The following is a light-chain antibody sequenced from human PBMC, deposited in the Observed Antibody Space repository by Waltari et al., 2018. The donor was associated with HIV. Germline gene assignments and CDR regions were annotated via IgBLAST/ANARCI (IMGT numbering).Light chain of an antibody. CDR3: QVWDSTNHHVV. CDR2: FNS. Sequence: YVLTQPPTVAVAARATATISCCAWTIASTSVHCYRQHPGQAPVLVIRFNSDRPSGIPDRFSGSTSGNTATLTISRVEVGDEADYYCQVWDSTNHHVVFGGGTELTVL. V-gene: IGLV3-21*04. J-gene: IGLJ3*02. CDR1: TIASTS.